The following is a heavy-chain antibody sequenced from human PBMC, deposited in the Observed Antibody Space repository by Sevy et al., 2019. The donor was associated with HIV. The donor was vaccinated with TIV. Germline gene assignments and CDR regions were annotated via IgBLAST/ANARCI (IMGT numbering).Heavy chain of an antibody. V-gene: IGHV3-21*01. J-gene: IGHJ3*02. CDR1: GFTFSSYS. Sequence: GGSLRLSCAASGFTFSSYSMNLVRQAPGKGLEWVSSISSSSSYIYYADSVKGRFTISRDNAKNSLYLQMNSLRAEDTAVYYCARDPMRAFDIWGQGTMVTVSS. CDR2: ISSSSSYI. CDR3: ARDPMRAFDI.